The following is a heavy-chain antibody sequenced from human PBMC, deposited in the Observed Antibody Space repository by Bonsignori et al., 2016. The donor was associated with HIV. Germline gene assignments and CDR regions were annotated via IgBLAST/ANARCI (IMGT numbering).Heavy chain of an antibody. V-gene: IGHV3-21*01. J-gene: IGHJ4*02. CDR2: ISSSSSYI. CDR3: ARGSYSSSRGGDY. D-gene: IGHD6-13*01. Sequence: VRQAPGKGLEWVSSISSSSSYIYYADSVKGRFTISRDNAKNSLYLQMNSLRAEDTAVYYCARGSYSSSRGGDYWGQGTLVTVSS.